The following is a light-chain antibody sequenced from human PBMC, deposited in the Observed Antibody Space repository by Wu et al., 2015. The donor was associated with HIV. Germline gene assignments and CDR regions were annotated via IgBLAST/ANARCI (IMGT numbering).Light chain of an antibody. Sequence: EIVLTQSPGTLSLSPGERATLSCRASQSVSSSYLAWYQQKPGQAPRLLIYGASSRATGIPDRFSGSGSGTDFTLTISRLEPEDSAVYYCQRFGRSPLFTFGPGTKVEMK. V-gene: IGKV3-20*01. CDR3: QRFGRSPLFT. J-gene: IGKJ3*01. CDR1: QSVSSSY. CDR2: GAS.